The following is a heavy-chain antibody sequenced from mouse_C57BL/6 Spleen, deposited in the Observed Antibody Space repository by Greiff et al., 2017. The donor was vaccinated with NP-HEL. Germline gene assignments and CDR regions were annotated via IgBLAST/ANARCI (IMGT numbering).Heavy chain of an antibody. J-gene: IGHJ2*01. CDR3: FYYYGRGYFDY. D-gene: IGHD1-1*01. V-gene: IGHV1-5*01. CDR1: GYTFTSYW. CDR2: IYPGNSDT. Sequence: EVQLQQSGTVLARPGASVKMSCKTSGYTFTSYWMHWVKQRPGQGLEWIGAIYPGNSDTSYNQKFKGKAKLTAVTSASTAYMELSSLTNEDSAVYYCFYYYGRGYFDYWGQGTTLTVSS.